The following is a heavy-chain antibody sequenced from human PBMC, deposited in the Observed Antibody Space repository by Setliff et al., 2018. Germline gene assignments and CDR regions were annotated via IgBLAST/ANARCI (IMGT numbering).Heavy chain of an antibody. D-gene: IGHD3-10*01. Sequence: GGSLRLSCTASGFTFSNYAMTWVRQPPGKGLEWVSTISSGSTYYADSVKGRFTISRDNSKNTVYLQMNSLRADDTAVYSCAKAYYYYRSVDPHGFDYWGQGTPVTVSS. CDR1: GFTFSNYA. V-gene: IGHV3-23*01. J-gene: IGHJ4*02. CDR3: AKAYYYYRSVDPHGFDY. CDR2: ISSGST.